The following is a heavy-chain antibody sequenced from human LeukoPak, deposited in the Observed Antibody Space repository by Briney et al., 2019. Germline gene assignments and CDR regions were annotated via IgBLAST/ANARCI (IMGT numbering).Heavy chain of an antibody. D-gene: IGHD6-13*01. CDR1: GFTFSSYG. Sequence: GGSLRLSCAASGFTFSSYGMSWVRQAPGKGLEWVSTIKSSGGSTYYADSVKGRFTISRDNAKNSLYLQMNSLRAEDTAVYYCARDGHRQQLVRGNYYYYMDVWGKGTTVTVSS. V-gene: IGHV3-23*01. CDR3: ARDGHRQQLVRGNYYYYMDV. CDR2: IKSSGGST. J-gene: IGHJ6*03.